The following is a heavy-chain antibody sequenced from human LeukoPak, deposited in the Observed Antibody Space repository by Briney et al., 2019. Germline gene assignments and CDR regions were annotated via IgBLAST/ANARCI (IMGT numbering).Heavy chain of an antibody. CDR1: GFTFSSYA. CDR3: ANQRFDY. Sequence: GGSLRLSCAASGFTFSSYAMSWVRQAPGKELEWVSVISGSGGDTYYADSVKGRFTISRHNSKNTLYLQMNSLRAEDTAVYYCANQRFDYWGQGTLVTVSS. CDR2: ISGSGGDT. J-gene: IGHJ4*02. V-gene: IGHV3-23*01.